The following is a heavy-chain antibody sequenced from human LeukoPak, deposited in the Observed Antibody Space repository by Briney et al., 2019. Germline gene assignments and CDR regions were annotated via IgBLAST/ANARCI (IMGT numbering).Heavy chain of an antibody. CDR2: ISGSNSYI. V-gene: IGHV3-21*01. CDR1: GFTFSSYT. D-gene: IGHD1-1*01. CDR3: ARALTTLTYEGY. J-gene: IGHJ4*02. Sequence: GGSLRLSCAASGFTFSSYTMHWIRQAPGKGLEWVSSISGSNSYILYADSVKGRFTVSRDNAKDSLYLQMNSLRAEDTAVYYCARALTTLTYEGYWGQGTLVTVSS.